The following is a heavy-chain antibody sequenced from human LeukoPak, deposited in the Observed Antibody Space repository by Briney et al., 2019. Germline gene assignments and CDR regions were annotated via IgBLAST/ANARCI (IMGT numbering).Heavy chain of an antibody. V-gene: IGHV4-39*01. CDR1: GGSIDTRSYY. CDR3: ARRSQFRGIFEY. Sequence: SETLSLTCTVSGGSIDTRSYYWGWIRQPPGKGLEWIGNIHFNGSTHYNSSLKSRLTISVDTSKNQFSLKLSSMTAADTAVYYCARRSQFRGIFEYWGQGALVTVSS. CDR2: IHFNGST. D-gene: IGHD2-21*01. J-gene: IGHJ4*02.